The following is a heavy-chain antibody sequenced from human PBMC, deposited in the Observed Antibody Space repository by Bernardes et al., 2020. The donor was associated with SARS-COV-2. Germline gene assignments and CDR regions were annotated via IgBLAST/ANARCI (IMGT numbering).Heavy chain of an antibody. CDR2: INDSGSP. CDR3: ARDGTPRWGSTSCYSCDSGYWFAP. CDR1: CGSPSDYY. J-gene: IGHJ5*02. D-gene: IGHD2-2*01. V-gene: IGHV4-34*01. Sequence: SATLSRTCAFFCGSPSDYYWSWILQTPGKGLEWIGEINDSGSPDYHPSLKSRATISVDTSKKQVSLKLASVTAADSGVYYCARDGTPRWGSTSCYSCDSGYWFAPWGQGSLVTISS.